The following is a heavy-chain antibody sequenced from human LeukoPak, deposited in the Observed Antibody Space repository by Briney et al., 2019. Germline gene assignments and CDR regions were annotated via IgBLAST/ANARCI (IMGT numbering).Heavy chain of an antibody. J-gene: IGHJ4*02. CDR2: INPNSGGT. D-gene: IGHD5-12*01. CDR3: ARAAVGSSDIVATSYYFDY. V-gene: IGHV1-2*02. CDR1: GYTFTSYD. Sequence: ASVKVSCKASGYTFTSYDINWVRQATGQGLEWMGWINPNSGGTNYAQKFQGRVTMTRDTSISTAYMELSRLRSDDTAVYYCARAAVGSSDIVATSYYFDYWGQGTLVTVSS.